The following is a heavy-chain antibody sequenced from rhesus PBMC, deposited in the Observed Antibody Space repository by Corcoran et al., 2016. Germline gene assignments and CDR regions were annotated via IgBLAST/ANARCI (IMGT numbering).Heavy chain of an antibody. D-gene: IGHD3-3*01. V-gene: IGHV4-106*01. CDR2: IYGSGGGT. CDR1: GGSISDDYY. CDR3: ARGGGFWTGYSLFDY. J-gene: IGHJ4*01. Sequence: QVQLQESGPGLVKPSETLSLTCAVSGGSISDDYYWSWIRQPPGKGLEWIGYIYGSGGGTNYNPSLKNRVTISIDTSKNQFCLKLSSVTAADTAVYYWARGGGFWTGYSLFDYWGQGVLVTVSS.